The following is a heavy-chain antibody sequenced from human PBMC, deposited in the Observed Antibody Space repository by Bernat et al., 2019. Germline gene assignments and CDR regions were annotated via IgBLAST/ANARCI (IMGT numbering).Heavy chain of an antibody. CDR2: IWYDGSNK. J-gene: IGHJ5*02. CDR1: GFSFRSYG. V-gene: IGHV3-33*01. D-gene: IGHD2-15*01. CDR3: ARDPAPRVVVAARGWFDP. Sequence: QVQLVESGGGVVQPGRSLRLSCAASGFSFRSYGMHWVRQAPGKGLEWVAVIWYDGSNKYYADSVKGRFTISRDNSKNTLYLQMNSLRAEDTAVYYCARDPAPRVVVAARGWFDPWGQETLVTVSS.